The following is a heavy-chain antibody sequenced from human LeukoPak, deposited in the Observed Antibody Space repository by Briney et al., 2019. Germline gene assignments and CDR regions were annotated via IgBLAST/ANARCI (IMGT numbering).Heavy chain of an antibody. CDR3: ARGYNWNYQNAFDI. J-gene: IGHJ3*02. D-gene: IGHD1-7*01. V-gene: IGHV3-20*04. Sequence: GGSLRLSCAASGFTFSNYAMHWVRQAPGKGLEWVSGINWNGGSTGYADSVKGRFTISRDNAKNSLYLQMNSLRAEDTALYYCARGYNWNYQNAFDIWGQGTMVTVSS. CDR1: GFTFSNYA. CDR2: INWNGGST.